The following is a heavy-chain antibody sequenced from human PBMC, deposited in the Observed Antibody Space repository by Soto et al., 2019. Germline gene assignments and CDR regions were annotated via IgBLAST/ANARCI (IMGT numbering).Heavy chain of an antibody. D-gene: IGHD6-19*01. V-gene: IGHV4-39*01. CDR2: IYPSGNT. CDR1: GDSISSSTYY. CDR3: ARTSRRQYCSGSSCYNSYSGP. J-gene: IGHJ5*02. Sequence: PSETLSLTCSVSGDSISSSTYYWGWIRQPPGKGLEYIAIIYPSGNTYYNPSLKSRVTISVDTSKNQISLQVRSVTAADTAVYFCARTSRRQYCSGSSCYNSYSGPWGQGTLVTVSS.